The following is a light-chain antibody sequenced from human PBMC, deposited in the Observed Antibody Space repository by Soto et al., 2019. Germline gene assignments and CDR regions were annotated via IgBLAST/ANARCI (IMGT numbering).Light chain of an antibody. CDR2: GAS. V-gene: IGKV3-20*01. Sequence: EIVLTQCPCTMSLSPGERATLSCRASQSVSSSYLAWYQQKPGQAPRLLIYGASSRATGIPDRFSGSGSGTDFTLTISRLEPEDFAVYYCQQYGSSPRFTFGPGTKVDIK. J-gene: IGKJ3*01. CDR3: QQYGSSPRFT. CDR1: QSVSSSY.